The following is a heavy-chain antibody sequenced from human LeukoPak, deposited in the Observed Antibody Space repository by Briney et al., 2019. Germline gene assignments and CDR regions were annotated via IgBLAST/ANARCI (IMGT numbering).Heavy chain of an antibody. J-gene: IGHJ4*02. CDR1: GFNFGDYA. Sequence: GGSLRLSCAASGFNFGDYAMSWVRQAPGKGLQWVAGINWNSAYTYYADSVQGRFTISRDNAKNTLYLQMNSLRAEDTAVYYCVRGLGAYQFDYWGQGTLVTVSS. CDR2: INWNSAYT. D-gene: IGHD2-2*01. V-gene: IGHV3-20*04. CDR3: VRGLGAYQFDY.